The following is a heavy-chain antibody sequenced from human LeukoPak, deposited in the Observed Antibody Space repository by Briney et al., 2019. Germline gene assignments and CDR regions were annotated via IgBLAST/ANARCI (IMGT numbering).Heavy chain of an antibody. Sequence: GGSLRLSCTASRFTFGDYLMSWLRQAPGKDLEWIGFIRRKLDGGTAEYAASVKGRFTISRDDSTSIAYLQMNSLKTEDTAVYYCSRSSGWLSVYWGQGTLVTVSS. V-gene: IGHV3-49*03. CDR1: RFTFGDYL. D-gene: IGHD6-19*01. CDR3: SRSSGWLSVY. CDR2: IRRKLDGGTA. J-gene: IGHJ4*02.